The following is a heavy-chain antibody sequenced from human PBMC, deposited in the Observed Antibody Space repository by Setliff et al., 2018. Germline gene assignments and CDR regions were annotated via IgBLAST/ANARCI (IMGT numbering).Heavy chain of an antibody. CDR3: ARDADHYDTDENPIFDY. J-gene: IGHJ4*02. CDR1: GYAFTSYY. D-gene: IGHD3-9*01. CDR2: IKSYNGDT. V-gene: IGHV1-18*04. Sequence: GASVKVSCKASGYAFTSYYMYWVRQAPGQGLEWMGYIKSYNGDTYFARNLQGRLSMTTDASSSTAYMELTSLRSDDTAMYYCARDADHYDTDENPIFDYWGQGTLVTVSS.